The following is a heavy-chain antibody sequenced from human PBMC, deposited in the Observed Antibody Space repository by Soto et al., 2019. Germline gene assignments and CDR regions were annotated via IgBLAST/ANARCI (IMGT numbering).Heavy chain of an antibody. CDR2: IYYSGST. D-gene: IGHD2-2*01. J-gene: IGHJ5*02. Sequence: SETLSLTCTVSGGSISSSSYYSGWIRQPPAKGLEWIGSIYYSGSTYYNPSLKSRVTISVDTSKNQFSLKLSSVTAADTAVYYCARGYCSSTSCYSNSGFDPWGQGTLVTVSS. V-gene: IGHV4-39*01. CDR3: ARGYCSSTSCYSNSGFDP. CDR1: GGSISSSSYY.